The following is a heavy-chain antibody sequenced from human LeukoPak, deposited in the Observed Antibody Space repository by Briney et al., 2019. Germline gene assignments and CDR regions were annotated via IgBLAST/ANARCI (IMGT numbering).Heavy chain of an antibody. Sequence: PGGSLRLSCAASGFTFNNYALSWVRQAPGKGLEWVSAVSGNGDSTFYADSVKGRFTISRDNSKNPLSLLMNSLRAEDTAVYYCAKSRVYTNYAALDYWGQGTLVTVSS. CDR3: AKSRVYTNYAALDY. CDR1: GFTFNNYA. V-gene: IGHV3-23*01. J-gene: IGHJ4*02. CDR2: VSGNGDST. D-gene: IGHD4-11*01.